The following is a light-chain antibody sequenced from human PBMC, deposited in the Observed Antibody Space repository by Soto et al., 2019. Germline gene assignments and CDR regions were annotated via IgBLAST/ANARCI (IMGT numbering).Light chain of an antibody. CDR3: QQLNIYPRT. J-gene: IGKJ1*01. V-gene: IGKV1-9*01. CDR2: AAS. Sequence: DIQLTQSPSFLSASVGDRVTITCRASQGISSYLAWYQQKPGKAPKLLIYAASTLQSGVPSRFSGSGSGTEFTLTISSMQPEDFATYYCQQLNIYPRTFVHGTKVDIK. CDR1: QGISSY.